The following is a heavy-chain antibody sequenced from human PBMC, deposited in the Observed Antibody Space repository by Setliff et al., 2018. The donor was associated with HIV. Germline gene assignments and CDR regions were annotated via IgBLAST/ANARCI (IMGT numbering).Heavy chain of an antibody. V-gene: IGHV3-21*01. CDR1: GFTFSSYS. Sequence: LRLSCEASGFTFSSYSINWVRQAPGKGLEWVSSIISSSTNIYYADSVKGRFTISRDTAKNSLYLQMNSLRAEDTAVYYCARVRDYYDSGAKAFDIWGQGTMVTVSS. D-gene: IGHD3-22*01. J-gene: IGHJ3*02. CDR2: IISSSTNI. CDR3: ARVRDYYDSGAKAFDI.